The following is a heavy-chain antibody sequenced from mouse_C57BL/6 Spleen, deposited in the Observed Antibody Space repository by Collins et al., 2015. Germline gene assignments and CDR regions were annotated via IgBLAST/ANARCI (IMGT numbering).Heavy chain of an antibody. J-gene: IGHJ4*01. CDR1: GFSLTSYD. CDR2: IWTGGGT. Sequence: QVQLKESGPGLVAPSQSLSITCTVSGFSLTSYDISWIRQPPGKGLEWLGVIWTGGGTNYNSAFMSRLSISKDNSKSQVFLKMNSLQTDDTAIYYCVRDRVVATWYAMDYWSQGTSVTVSS. CDR3: VRDRVVATWYAMDY. D-gene: IGHD1-1*01. V-gene: IGHV2-9-2*01.